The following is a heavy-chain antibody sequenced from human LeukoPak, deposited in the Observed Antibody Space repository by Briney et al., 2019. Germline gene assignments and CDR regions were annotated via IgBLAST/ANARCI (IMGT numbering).Heavy chain of an antibody. CDR1: GLTFSRYW. D-gene: IGHD2-8*02. CDR3: ASRYCTGVNCFAASFMCMDV. J-gene: IGHJ6*03. V-gene: IGHV3-7*01. CDR2: IKQDGSEK. Sequence: GGSLRLSCAASGLTFSRYWMTWFRQAPGKGLEWVSNIKQDGSEKYYVDSVKGRFTISRDNADRSLYLQMTSLRVEDTAVYFCASRYCTGVNCFAASFMCMDVWGKGTTVTVSS.